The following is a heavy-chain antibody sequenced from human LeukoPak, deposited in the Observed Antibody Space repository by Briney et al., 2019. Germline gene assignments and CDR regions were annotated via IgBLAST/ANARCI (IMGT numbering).Heavy chain of an antibody. CDR3: ARSFVVVAATTRREGYYYGMDV. CDR2: ISSSSSTI. D-gene: IGHD2-15*01. Sequence: GGSLRLSCAASGFTFSSYSMNWVCQAPGKGLEWVSYISSSSSTIYYADSVKGRFTISRDNAKNSLYLQMNSLRAEDTAVYYCARSFVVVAATTRREGYYYGMDVWGQGTTVTVSS. CDR1: GFTFSSYS. V-gene: IGHV3-48*01. J-gene: IGHJ6*02.